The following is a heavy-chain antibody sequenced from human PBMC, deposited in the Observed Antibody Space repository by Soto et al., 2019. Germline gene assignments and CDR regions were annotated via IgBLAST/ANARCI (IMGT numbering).Heavy chain of an antibody. V-gene: IGHV4-39*01. CDR2: FYYSEST. CDR3: ARLGGYCSTTSCYGYYGMDV. J-gene: IGHJ6*02. D-gene: IGHD2-2*01. CDR1: GGSISSGPYS. Sequence: PSETLSLTCTVSGGSISSGPYSWGWIHQPPEKELDWIGTFYYSESTHYNPSLESRVTISVDTSKNQFSLKVSSVTAADTAVYYCARLGGYCSTTSCYGYYGMDVWGQGTTVTSP.